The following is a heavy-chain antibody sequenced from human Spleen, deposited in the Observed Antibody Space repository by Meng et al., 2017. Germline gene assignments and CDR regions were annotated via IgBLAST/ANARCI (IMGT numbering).Heavy chain of an antibody. J-gene: IGHJ4*02. Sequence: EVQLVESGGGLVQPGESLRLSCAASGFTFSSYWMHWVRQAPGKGLVWVSRINSDGSDTTYADSVKGRFSISRDNSKNTLSLEMNGLRAEDTAVYYCATEPTAMFDYWGQGTLVTVSS. D-gene: IGHD5-18*01. CDR2: INSDGSDT. V-gene: IGHV3-74*01. CDR1: GFTFSSYW. CDR3: ATEPTAMFDY.